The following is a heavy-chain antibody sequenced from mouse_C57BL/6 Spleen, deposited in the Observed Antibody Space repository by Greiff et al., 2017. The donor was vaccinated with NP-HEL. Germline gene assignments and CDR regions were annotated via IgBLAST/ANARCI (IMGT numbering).Heavy chain of an antibody. Sequence: VQLQQPGPELVKPGASVKLSCKASGYTFTSYWMNWVKQRPGQGLEWIGNINPRNGGTNYNEKFKSKATLTVDKSSSTAYMQLSSLTSEDSAVYYCARRGFTPVAFDYWGQGTTLTVSS. CDR1: GYTFTSYW. V-gene: IGHV1-53*01. CDR2: INPRNGGT. D-gene: IGHD1-1*01. CDR3: ARRGFTPVAFDY. J-gene: IGHJ2*01.